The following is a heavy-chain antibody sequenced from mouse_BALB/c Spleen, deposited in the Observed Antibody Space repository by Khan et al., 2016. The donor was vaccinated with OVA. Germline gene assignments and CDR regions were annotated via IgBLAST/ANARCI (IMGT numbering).Heavy chain of an antibody. V-gene: IGHV1-20*02. Sequence: VQLKQSGPELVKPGASVKISCKASGYSFTGYFMNWVMQSPGKSLEWIGRINPHIGETLYNQKFKGKATLTVDESSRTAHMELRSLASEDSAVYYCARKNGSDFDYRGQGTTLTGYS. CDR2: INPHIGET. CDR1: GYSFTGYF. D-gene: IGHD1-1*01. CDR3: ARKNGSDFDY. J-gene: IGHJ2*01.